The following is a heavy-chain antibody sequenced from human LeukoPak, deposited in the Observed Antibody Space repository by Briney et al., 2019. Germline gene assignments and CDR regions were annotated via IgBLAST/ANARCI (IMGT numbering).Heavy chain of an antibody. CDR3: ARWDELDWAFGT. J-gene: IGHJ5*02. D-gene: IGHD2-21*01. CDR2: FSLGETT. Sequence: PSETLSLTCSVSGASITTYSWNWLRQSPGKGLEWIGYFSLGETTSYTSSLKSRVTISRDTSKNQVSLKLTSVTAADTAVYNCARWDELDWAFGTWGPGTLVTVSS. CDR1: GASITTYS. V-gene: IGHV4-59*08.